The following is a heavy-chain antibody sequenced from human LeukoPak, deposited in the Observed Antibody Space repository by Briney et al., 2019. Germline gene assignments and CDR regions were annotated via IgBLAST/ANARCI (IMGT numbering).Heavy chain of an antibody. CDR2: INPNSGGT. D-gene: IGHD1-26*01. CDR1: GYIFTGYY. CDR3: ARHPYSGSYHFDY. J-gene: IGHJ4*02. Sequence: ASVKVSCKASGYIFTGYYMHWVRQAPGQGLEWMGWINPNSGGTNSAQKFQGRVTMTRDTSISTAYMELSRLTSDDTAVHYCARHPYSGSYHFDYWGQGTLVTVS. V-gene: IGHV1-2*02.